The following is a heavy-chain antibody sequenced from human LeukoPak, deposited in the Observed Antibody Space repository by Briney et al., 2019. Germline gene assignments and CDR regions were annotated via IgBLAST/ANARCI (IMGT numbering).Heavy chain of an antibody. D-gene: IGHD2-21*02. Sequence: ASVKVSCKTSGYSFTSYNLHWVRQAPGQRLEWMGIINPSGGNTNYAQKFQGRVTMTRDTSTSTVYMELSSLRSEDTAVYYCARDHYHKIHSVMVTVPDYWGQGTLVIVSS. V-gene: IGHV1-46*01. CDR3: ARDHYHKIHSVMVTVPDY. J-gene: IGHJ4*02. CDR2: INPSGGNT. CDR1: GYSFTSYN.